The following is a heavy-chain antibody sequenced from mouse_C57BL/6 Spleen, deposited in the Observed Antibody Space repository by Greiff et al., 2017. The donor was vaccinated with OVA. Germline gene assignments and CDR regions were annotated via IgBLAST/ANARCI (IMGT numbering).Heavy chain of an antibody. Sequence: QVQLKESGPGLVQPSQSLSITCTVSGFSLTSYGVHWVRQSPGKGLEWLGVIWSGGSTDYNAAFISRLSISKDNSKSQVFFKMNSLQADVTAIYYCARNPQGFTTVVATVYYAMDYWGQGTSVTVSS. J-gene: IGHJ4*01. CDR3: ARNPQGFTTVVATVYYAMDY. V-gene: IGHV2-2*01. CDR2: IWSGGST. CDR1: GFSLTSYG. D-gene: IGHD1-1*01.